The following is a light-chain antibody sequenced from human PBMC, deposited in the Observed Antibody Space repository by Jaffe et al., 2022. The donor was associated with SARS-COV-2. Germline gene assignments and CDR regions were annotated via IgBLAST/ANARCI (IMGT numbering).Light chain of an antibody. Sequence: DIQMTQSPSSLSASVGDRVTISCRASQSINTYLNWYQQKPGKAPKLLIYAASTLQSAVPSRFSGSGSETEFTLTISSLQPEDFATYYCQQSYSTPRSFGGGTKVEI. CDR3: QQSYSTPRS. J-gene: IGKJ4*01. CDR1: QSINTY. CDR2: AAS. V-gene: IGKV1-39*01.